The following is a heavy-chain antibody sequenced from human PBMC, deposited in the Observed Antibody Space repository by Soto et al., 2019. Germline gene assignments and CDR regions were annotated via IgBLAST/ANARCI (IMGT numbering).Heavy chain of an antibody. J-gene: IGHJ3*02. CDR1: GYIFTSYW. CDR3: ARSDSKARGAFDI. D-gene: IGHD3-22*01. V-gene: IGHV5-51*01. CDR2: IYPGDSDT. Sequence: GESLKISCKGSGYIFTSYWIGWVRQMPGKGLEWMGIIYPGDSDTRYSPSFQGQVTISADKSISTAYLQWSSLKASDTAMYYCARSDSKARGAFDIWGQGTMVTISS.